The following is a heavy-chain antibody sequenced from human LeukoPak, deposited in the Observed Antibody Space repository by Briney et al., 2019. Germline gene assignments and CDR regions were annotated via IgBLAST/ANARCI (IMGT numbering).Heavy chain of an antibody. J-gene: IGHJ4*02. CDR2: INPKSGAT. Sequence: ASVKVSCTASGYTFTAHYIHWVRQAPGQGLEWMGWINPKSGATNYAEKFQGRVTMTRDTSITTAYMELSGLRSDDTAVYYCAGGYYAGLVRARPPFDYWGQGTLVTVSS. CDR3: AGGYYAGLVRARPPFDY. CDR1: GYTFTAHY. V-gene: IGHV1-2*02. D-gene: IGHD1-26*01.